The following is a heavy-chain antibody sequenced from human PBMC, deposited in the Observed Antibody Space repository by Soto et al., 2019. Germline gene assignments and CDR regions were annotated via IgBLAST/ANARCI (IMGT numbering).Heavy chain of an antibody. D-gene: IGHD3-9*01. CDR2: IYPGDSDT. CDR3: ARHVYYDVLKKNY. Sequence: PGESLKISCKASGYSFTNYWIGWVRQMPGQGLEWMGFIYPGDSDTRYSPSFQGQVTISADTSISTAYLEWSSLKASDTAIYYCARHVYYDVLKKNYWGQGTLVTVSS. V-gene: IGHV5-51*01. CDR1: GYSFTNYW. J-gene: IGHJ4*02.